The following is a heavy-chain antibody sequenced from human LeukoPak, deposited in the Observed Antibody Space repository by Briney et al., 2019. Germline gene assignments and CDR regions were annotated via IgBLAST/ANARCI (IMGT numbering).Heavy chain of an antibody. CDR2: IKSKTDDGTT. CDR1: GFTFSSYA. CDR3: TTAGVLLWFGEFRD. Sequence: GGSLRLSCAASGFTFSSYAMSWDRQAPGKGLEWVGRIKSKTDDGTTDYAAPVKGRFTISRDDSKNTLYLQMNSLKTEDTAVYYCTTAGVLLWFGEFRDWGQGTLVTVSS. D-gene: IGHD3-10*01. J-gene: IGHJ4*02. V-gene: IGHV3-15*01.